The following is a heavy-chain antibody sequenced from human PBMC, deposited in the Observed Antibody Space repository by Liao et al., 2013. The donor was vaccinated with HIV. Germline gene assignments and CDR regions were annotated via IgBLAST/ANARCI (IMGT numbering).Heavy chain of an antibody. D-gene: IGHD3-3*01. Sequence: QVQLQQWGAGLLKPSETLSLTCTVSGGSISSYYWSWIRQPPGKGLEWIGYIYYSGSTNYNPSLKSRVTISVDTSKNQFSLKLSSVTAADTAVYYCARDSSGYDFWSGYYDYYYYYMDVWGKGTTVTVSS. CDR3: ARDSSGYDFWSGYYDYYYYYMDV. CDR2: IYYSGST. J-gene: IGHJ6*03. CDR1: GGSISSYY. V-gene: IGHV4-59*01.